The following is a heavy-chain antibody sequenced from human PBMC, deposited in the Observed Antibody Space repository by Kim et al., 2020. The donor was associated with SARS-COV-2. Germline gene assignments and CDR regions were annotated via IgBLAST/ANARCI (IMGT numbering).Heavy chain of an antibody. J-gene: IGHJ3*02. CDR3: AKGSRSGYFRDAFDI. Sequence: GGSLRLSCAASGFTFGSYAMSWVRQVPGKGLEWVSVISGSDGTTYYVDSVKGRFTISRDNSKNTLDLQMNSLRAEDTAVYYCAKGSRSGYFRDAFDIWGQGTMVTVSS. CDR1: GFTFGSYA. CDR2: ISGSDGTT. D-gene: IGHD3-22*01. V-gene: IGHV3-23*01.